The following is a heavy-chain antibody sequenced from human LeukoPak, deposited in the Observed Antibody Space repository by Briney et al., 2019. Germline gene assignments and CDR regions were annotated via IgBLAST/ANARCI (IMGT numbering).Heavy chain of an antibody. CDR3: ASVHNSRIYWFDP. V-gene: IGHV4-59*01. CDR1: SGSINDYY. J-gene: IGHJ5*02. D-gene: IGHD4-11*01. Sequence: SETLSLTCIVSSGSINDYYWSWIRQPPGKGLEWIGYIYYSGSTSYNPSLKSRATISVDTSKNHLSLKLSSVTAADTAVYYCASVHNSRIYWFDPWGQGTLVTVSS. CDR2: IYYSGST.